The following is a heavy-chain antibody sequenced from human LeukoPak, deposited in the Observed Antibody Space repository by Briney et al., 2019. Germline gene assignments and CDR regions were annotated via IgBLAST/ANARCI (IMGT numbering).Heavy chain of an antibody. CDR2: VFRGGNT. D-gene: IGHD3-16*01. V-gene: IGHV3-53*04. J-gene: IGHJ6*02. CDR1: GFTFSSYD. CDR3: ATDFWGYYAMDV. Sequence: GGSLRLSCAASGFTFSSYDMSWVRQAPGKGLEWVSGVFRGGNTYYAESVKGRFTNSRHHSKNTLYLQMNSLRPEDTAVYYCATDFWGYYAMDVWGQGTTVTVSS.